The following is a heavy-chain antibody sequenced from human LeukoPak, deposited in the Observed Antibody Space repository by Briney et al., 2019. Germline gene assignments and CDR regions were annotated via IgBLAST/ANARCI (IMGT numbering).Heavy chain of an antibody. J-gene: IGHJ4*02. CDR1: GGTFSSYA. D-gene: IGHD4-17*01. Sequence: SVKVSCKASGGTFSSYAISWVRQAPGQGLEWMGGIIPIFGTANYAQKFQGRVTITADESTSTAYMELSSLRPEDTAVYYCASSYGDYDYYFDYWGQGTLVTVSS. CDR2: IIPIFGTA. V-gene: IGHV1-69*13. CDR3: ASSYGDYDYYFDY.